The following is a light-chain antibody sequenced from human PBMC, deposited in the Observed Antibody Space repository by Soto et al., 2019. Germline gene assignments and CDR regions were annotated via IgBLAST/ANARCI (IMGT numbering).Light chain of an antibody. CDR1: QSINTY. V-gene: IGKV1-39*01. Sequence: DIKMTQSPSSLSASVGDRVTITCRASQSINTYLNWYQQKPGKAPKLLIYAASSLQSGVPSRFSGSGSGTDFTLTIGSLQPEDFATYYCQESYSHSRTFGPGTKVDI. CDR3: QESYSHSRT. J-gene: IGKJ3*01. CDR2: AAS.